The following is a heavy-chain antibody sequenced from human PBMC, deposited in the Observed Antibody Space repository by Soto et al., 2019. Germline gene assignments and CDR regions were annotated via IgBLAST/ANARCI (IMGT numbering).Heavy chain of an antibody. D-gene: IGHD2-2*01. V-gene: IGHV4-34*01. CDR2: INHSGST. J-gene: IGHJ5*02. CDR1: GGSFSGYY. Sequence: QVQLQQWGAGLLKPSETLSLTCAVYGGSFSGYYWSWIRQPPGKGLEGIGEINHSGSTNYNPSLKSRVTISVDTSKNQFSLKRSSVTAADTAVYYCARGPFIVVVPAASEEKNWFDPWGQGTLVTVSS. CDR3: ARGPFIVVVPAASEEKNWFDP.